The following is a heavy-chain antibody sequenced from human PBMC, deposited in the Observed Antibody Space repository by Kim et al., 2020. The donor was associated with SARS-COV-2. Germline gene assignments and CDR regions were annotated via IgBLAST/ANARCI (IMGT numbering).Heavy chain of an antibody. V-gene: IGHV1-3*01. J-gene: IGHJ4*02. D-gene: IGHD3-3*01. CDR2: INACNGNT. CDR1: GYTFTSYA. Sequence: ASVKVSCKASGYTFTSYAMHWVRQAPGQRLEWVGWINACNGNTKYSQKFQGRVTITRDTSASTAYMELSSLRSEDTAVYYCARAHLLRFFQGPTSDYWGQ. CDR3: ARAHLLRFFQGPTSDY.